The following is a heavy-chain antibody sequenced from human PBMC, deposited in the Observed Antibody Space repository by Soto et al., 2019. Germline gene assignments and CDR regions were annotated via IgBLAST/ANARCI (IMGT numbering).Heavy chain of an antibody. Sequence: SGGSLRLSCAASGFTFSSYSMNWVRQAPGKGLEWVSSISSSSSYIYYADSVKGRFTISRDNAKNSLYLQMNSLRAEDTAVYYCAARDLGYGDFIDAFAIWGQGTMVTVSS. V-gene: IGHV3-21*01. CDR3: AARDLGYGDFIDAFAI. D-gene: IGHD4-17*01. J-gene: IGHJ3*02. CDR2: ISSSSSYI. CDR1: GFTFSSYS.